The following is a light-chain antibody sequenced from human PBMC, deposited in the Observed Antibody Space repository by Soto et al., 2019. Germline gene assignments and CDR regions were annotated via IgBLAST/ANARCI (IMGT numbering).Light chain of an antibody. CDR1: RGVSANY. V-gene: IGKV3-20*01. CDR2: GAS. CDR3: QQYGSSPRT. J-gene: IGKJ1*01. Sequence: ENLLTQSPGTLSLSPGEGATLSSRASRGVSANYLAWYQQKPGQAPTLLIYGASIRAAGIPDRFSGSGSGTDFTLTIRRLEPDDFAVYYCQQYGSSPRTFGQGTKVDIK.